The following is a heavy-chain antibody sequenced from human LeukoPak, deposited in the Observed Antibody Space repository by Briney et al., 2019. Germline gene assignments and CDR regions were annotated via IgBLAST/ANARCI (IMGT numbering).Heavy chain of an antibody. Sequence: ASVKVSCKASGYTFTGYYMHWVRQAPGQGLEWMGWINPNSGGTNYAQKFQGRVTMTRDTSISTAYMELSRLRSGDTAVYYCARDLTTGTNWFDPWGQGTLVTVSS. V-gene: IGHV1-2*02. CDR2: INPNSGGT. CDR3: ARDLTTGTNWFDP. J-gene: IGHJ5*02. D-gene: IGHD1-1*01. CDR1: GYTFTGYY.